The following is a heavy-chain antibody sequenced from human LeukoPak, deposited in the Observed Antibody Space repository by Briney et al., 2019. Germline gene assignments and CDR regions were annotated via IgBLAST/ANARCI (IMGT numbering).Heavy chain of an antibody. CDR3: ARGVDY. Sequence: PGGSLRLSCAASGFTFSSYGMSWVRQALGKGLEWVSAISGSGVSTYYTDSVKGRFTISRDKSKNTLYLQMDSLRAEDTAVYYCARGVDYWGQGTLVSVSS. V-gene: IGHV3-23*01. J-gene: IGHJ4*02. CDR1: GFTFSSYG. CDR2: ISGSGVST.